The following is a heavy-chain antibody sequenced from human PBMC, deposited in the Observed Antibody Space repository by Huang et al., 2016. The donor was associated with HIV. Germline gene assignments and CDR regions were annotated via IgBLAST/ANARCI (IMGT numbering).Heavy chain of an antibody. CDR2: IYSGVTT. V-gene: IGHV3-53*01. CDR3: AKEGDTGAALGY. D-gene: IGHD2-8*02. CDR1: GFTVSTNY. Sequence: EVQLVESGGGLIQPGGSLRLSCAASGFTVSTNYMTWVRQAPGKGLEWLSLIYSGVTTSYADSVKGRFTISRDDSENTLYLHMTSLRAGDTAVYYCAKEGDTGAALGYWGQGTLVTVS. J-gene: IGHJ4*02.